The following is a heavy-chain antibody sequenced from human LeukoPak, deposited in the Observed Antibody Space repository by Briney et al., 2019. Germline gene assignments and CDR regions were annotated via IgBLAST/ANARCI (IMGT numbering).Heavy chain of an antibody. V-gene: IGHV4-59*01. Sequence: SETLSLTCTVSGGSISSYYWSWIRQPPGKGLEWIGYIYYSGSTNYNPSLKSRVTISVDTSKNQFSLKLSSVTAADTAVYYCARVSPYCSSTSCYSYYYYMDVWGKGTTVTVSS. J-gene: IGHJ6*03. CDR3: ARVSPYCSSTSCYSYYYYMDV. D-gene: IGHD2-2*01. CDR2: IYYSGST. CDR1: GGSISSYY.